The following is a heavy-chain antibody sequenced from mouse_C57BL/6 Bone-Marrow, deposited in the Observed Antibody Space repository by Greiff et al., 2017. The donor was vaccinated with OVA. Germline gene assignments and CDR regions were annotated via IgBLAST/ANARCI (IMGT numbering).Heavy chain of an antibody. D-gene: IGHD2-4*01. CDR1: GFTFSDYG. Sequence: EVKVVESGGGLVKPGGSLKLSCAASGFTFSDYGMHWVRQAPEKGLEWVAYISSGSSTIYYADTVKGRFTISRDNAKNTLFLQMTSLMSEDTAMYYCARPPIYYDYDGCAYWGQGTLVTVSA. CDR2: ISSGSSTI. J-gene: IGHJ3*01. V-gene: IGHV5-17*01. CDR3: ARPPIYYDYDGCAY.